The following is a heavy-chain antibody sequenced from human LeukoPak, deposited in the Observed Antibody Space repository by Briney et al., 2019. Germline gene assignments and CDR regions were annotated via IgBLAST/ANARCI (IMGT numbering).Heavy chain of an antibody. J-gene: IGHJ2*01. Sequence: PSQTLSLTCTVSGGSISSGDYYWIRLPQPPGQDLEWSGNIYYSRSTYYNASLKSRVTISVDTSKSQFSLKLSSVAAADTAVYYCARLRSDYYDSSGYYYAAMAWYFELWGRGTLVTVSS. CDR1: GGSISSGDYY. D-gene: IGHD3-22*01. CDR2: IYYSRST. V-gene: IGHV4-30-4*01. CDR3: ARLRSDYYDSSGYYYAAMAWYFEL.